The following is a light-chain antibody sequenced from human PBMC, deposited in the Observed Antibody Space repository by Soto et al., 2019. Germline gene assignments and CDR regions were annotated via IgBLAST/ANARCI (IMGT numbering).Light chain of an antibody. CDR3: SSYTSSSTLEV. CDR2: DVS. V-gene: IGLV2-14*01. Sequence: QSVLTQPASVSGSPGQSITISCTGTSSDVGGYNYVSWYQQHPGKAPKLMIYDVSNRPSGVSNRFSGSKSGNTASLTISGFQAEDEADYYCSSYTSSSTLEVFGTGTKDTDL. J-gene: IGLJ1*01. CDR1: SSDVGGYNY.